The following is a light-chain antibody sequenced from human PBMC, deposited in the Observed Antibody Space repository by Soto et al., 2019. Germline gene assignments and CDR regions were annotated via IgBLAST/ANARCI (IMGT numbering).Light chain of an antibody. CDR2: DVI. Sequence: QSALTQPASVSEFLGQSITISCTGTSSDVGAYKYVSWYQQHAGKVPKLIIYDVINRPSGISDRFSASKSGNTASLTISGLQAEDEADYYCCSHTTSTTVLFGGGTKLTVL. CDR3: CSHTTSTTVL. CDR1: SSDVGAYKY. V-gene: IGLV2-14*03. J-gene: IGLJ2*01.